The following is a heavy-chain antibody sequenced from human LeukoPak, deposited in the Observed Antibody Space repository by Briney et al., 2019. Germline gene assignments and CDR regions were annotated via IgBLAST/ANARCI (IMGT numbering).Heavy chain of an antibody. D-gene: IGHD5-12*01. V-gene: IGHV3-30-3*01. J-gene: IGHJ5*02. CDR1: GFTFNSYA. Sequence: SGGSLRLSCAASGFTFNSYAMSWVRQAPGKGLEWVAVISYDGSNKYYADSVKGRFTISRDNSKNTLYLQMNSLRAEDTAVYYCAREYRGYDGGPNWFDPWGQGTLVTVSS. CDR2: ISYDGSNK. CDR3: AREYRGYDGGPNWFDP.